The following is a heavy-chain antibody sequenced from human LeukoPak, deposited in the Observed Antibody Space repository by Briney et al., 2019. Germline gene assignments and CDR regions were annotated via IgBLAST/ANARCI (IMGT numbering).Heavy chain of an antibody. Sequence: GGSLRLSCAASGFTLSSYAMSWVRQAPGKGLEWVSLISGNAGSTYYADSVKGRFTISRDITKDTLYLQMNSLRAEDTATYYCAKDTTTIVLDAFDIWGQGTMVTVSS. D-gene: IGHD3-22*01. CDR1: GFTLSSYA. V-gene: IGHV3-23*01. J-gene: IGHJ3*02. CDR3: AKDTTTIVLDAFDI. CDR2: ISGNAGST.